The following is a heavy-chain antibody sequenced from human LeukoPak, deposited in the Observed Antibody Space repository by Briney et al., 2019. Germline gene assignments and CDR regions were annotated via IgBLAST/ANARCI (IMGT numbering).Heavy chain of an antibody. CDR2: ISWNGGSI. CDR3: AKEDG. V-gene: IGHV3-9*01. Sequence: PGGSLRLSCAVSGFTFDDYAMHWVRQAPGKGLEWVSGISWNGGSIGYADSVKGRFTISRDNAKNSLYLQMNSLRAEDTALYYCAKEDGWGQGTLVTVSS. J-gene: IGHJ4*02. CDR1: GFTFDDYA.